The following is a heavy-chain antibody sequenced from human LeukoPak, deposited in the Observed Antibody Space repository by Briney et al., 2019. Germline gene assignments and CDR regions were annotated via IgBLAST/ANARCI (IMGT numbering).Heavy chain of an antibody. Sequence: SETLSLTCAVYGGSFSGYYWSWIRQPPGKGLEWIGEINHSGSTNYNPSLKSRVTISVDTSKNQFSLKLSSVTAADTAVYYCARARIAAAANWFDPWGQGTLVTVSS. V-gene: IGHV4-34*01. D-gene: IGHD6-13*01. CDR3: ARARIAAAANWFDP. CDR2: INHSGST. CDR1: GGSFSGYY. J-gene: IGHJ5*02.